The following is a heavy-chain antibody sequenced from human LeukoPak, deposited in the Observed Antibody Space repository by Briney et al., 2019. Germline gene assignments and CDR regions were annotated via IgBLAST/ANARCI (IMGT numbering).Heavy chain of an antibody. Sequence: SETLSLTCTVSGGSISSHYWNWIRQPPGKGLEWIGYIYYSGSTNYNPSLKSRVTISVDTSKNQFSLKLSSVTAADTAVYYCARAYYYDSSGYYFDAFDIWGQGTMVTVSS. D-gene: IGHD3-22*01. CDR3: ARAYYYDSSGYYFDAFDI. CDR1: GGSISSHY. V-gene: IGHV4-59*11. J-gene: IGHJ3*02. CDR2: IYYSGST.